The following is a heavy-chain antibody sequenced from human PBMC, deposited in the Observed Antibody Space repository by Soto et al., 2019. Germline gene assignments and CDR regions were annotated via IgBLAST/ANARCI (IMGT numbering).Heavy chain of an antibody. D-gene: IGHD3-10*01. CDR3: AAKLLWFGELLVSFDY. CDR2: IVVGSGNT. V-gene: IGHV1-58*01. Sequence: SVKVSCKASGFTFTISAVQWVRQARGQRLEWIGWIVVGSGNTNYAQKFQERVTITRDMSTSTAYMELSSLRSEDTAVYYCAAKLLWFGELLVSFDYWGQGTLVTVSS. J-gene: IGHJ4*02. CDR1: GFTFTISA.